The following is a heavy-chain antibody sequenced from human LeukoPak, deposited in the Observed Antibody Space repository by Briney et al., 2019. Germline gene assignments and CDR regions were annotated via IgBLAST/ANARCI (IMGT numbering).Heavy chain of an antibody. CDR2: VYTSGST. V-gene: IGHV4-4*07. D-gene: IGHD1-7*01. Sequence: SEALSLTCSVSGGSISGYYWTWIRQPAGKGLEWIGRVYTSGSTHYNPSLKTRLTMSVDTSKNQFSLKLSSVTAADTAVYYCARLITGTTTAFDIWGQGTMVTVSS. J-gene: IGHJ3*02. CDR3: ARLITGTTTAFDI. CDR1: GGSISGYY.